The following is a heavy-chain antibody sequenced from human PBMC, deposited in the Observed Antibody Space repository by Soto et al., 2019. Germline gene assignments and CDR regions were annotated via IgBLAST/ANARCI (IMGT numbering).Heavy chain of an antibody. CDR1: GFTFSSYA. CDR3: ARLTVAGTDY. D-gene: IGHD6-19*01. CDR2: ISSNGGST. Sequence: EVQLVESGGGLVQPGGSLRLSCAASGFTFSSYAMHWVRQAPGKGLEYVSAISSNGGSTYYANFVKGRFTISRDNSKSTLYLQMGSLRAEDMAVYYCARLTVAGTDYWGQGTLVTVSS. J-gene: IGHJ4*02. V-gene: IGHV3-64*01.